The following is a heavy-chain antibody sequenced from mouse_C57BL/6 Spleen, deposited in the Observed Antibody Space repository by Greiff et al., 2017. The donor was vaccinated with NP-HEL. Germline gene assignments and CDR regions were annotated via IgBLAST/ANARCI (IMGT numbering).Heavy chain of an antibody. CDR3: AISPMGYGSSTYAMDY. CDR2: INPSSGYN. CDR1: GYTFTSYW. Sequence: QVQLKQSGAELAKPGASVKLSCKASGYTFTSYWMHWVKQRPGQGLEWIGYINPSSGYNKYNQKFKDKATLTADNSSSTAYMQLSSLTSEYSAVYYCAISPMGYGSSTYAMDYWGQGTSVTVSS. D-gene: IGHD1-1*01. V-gene: IGHV1-7*01. J-gene: IGHJ4*01.